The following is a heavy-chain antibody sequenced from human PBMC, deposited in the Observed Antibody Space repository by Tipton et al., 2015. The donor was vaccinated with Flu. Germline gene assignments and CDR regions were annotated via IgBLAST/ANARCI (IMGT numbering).Heavy chain of an antibody. CDR2: MHASGVT. J-gene: IGHJ4*02. Sequence: TLSLTCTVSGGSISSYYWSWIRQPGGKGLEWIGRMHASGVTNYNPSLKSRVSMSVDTSMDQFSLKLTSVTAADTALYYCARDPYNASGSLYDGGDYFDFWGRGTLVSVSS. CDR1: GGSISSYY. CDR3: ARDPYNASGSLYDGGDYFDF. D-gene: IGHD3-10*01. V-gene: IGHV4-4*07.